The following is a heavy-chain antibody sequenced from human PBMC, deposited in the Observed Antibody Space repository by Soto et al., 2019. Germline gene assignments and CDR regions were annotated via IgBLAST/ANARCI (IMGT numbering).Heavy chain of an antibody. CDR3: ARDPSGDYERSYYYYGMDV. V-gene: IGHV3-21*01. CDR2: ISSSSSYI. CDR1: GFTFSSYS. Sequence: GGSLRLSCAASGFTFSSYSMNWVRQAPGKGLEWVSSISSSSSYIYYADSVKGRFTISRDNAKNSLYLQMNSLRAEDTAVYYCARDPSGDYERSYYYYGMDVWGQGTTVTV. J-gene: IGHJ6*02. D-gene: IGHD4-17*01.